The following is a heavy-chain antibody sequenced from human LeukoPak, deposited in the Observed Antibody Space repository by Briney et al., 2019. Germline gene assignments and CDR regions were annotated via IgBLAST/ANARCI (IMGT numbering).Heavy chain of an antibody. Sequence: PSETLSLTCSVSGVPISTCYWSCIRQSPGKGLEWIAYVYYNGYIMYNPSLKSRVTISLDTSKNQVSLSVTSVTAADTAVYYCARRVLKDYDILTGYYNVGAFDIWGQGTMVTVSS. D-gene: IGHD3-9*01. V-gene: IGHV4-59*01. CDR1: GVPISTCY. CDR2: VYYNGYI. CDR3: ARRVLKDYDILTGYYNVGAFDI. J-gene: IGHJ3*02.